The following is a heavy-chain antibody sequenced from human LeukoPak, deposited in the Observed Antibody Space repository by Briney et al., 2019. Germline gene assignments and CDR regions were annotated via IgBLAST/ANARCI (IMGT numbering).Heavy chain of an antibody. CDR1: GFTFSSYA. D-gene: IGHD2-2*02. Sequence: PGGSLRLSCAASGFTFSSYAMSWVRQAPGKGLEWVSAISGSGGSTYYADSVKGRFTISRDNSKNTLYLQMNSLRAEDTAVYYCGKTGVVPAAIVRWSEFDPWGQGTLVTVSS. J-gene: IGHJ5*02. V-gene: IGHV3-23*01. CDR3: GKTGVVPAAIVRWSEFDP. CDR2: ISGSGGST.